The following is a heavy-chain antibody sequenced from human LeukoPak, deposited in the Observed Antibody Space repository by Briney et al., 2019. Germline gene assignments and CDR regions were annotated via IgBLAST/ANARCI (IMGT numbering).Heavy chain of an antibody. CDR3: ARDLYGGTGTDMQDY. J-gene: IGHJ4*02. Sequence: GGSLRLSCAASGFTFSGYSMNWVRQAPGKGLEWVSYISSSSSTIYYADSVKGRFTISRDNAKNSLYLQMNSLRAEDTAVYYCARDLYGGTGTDMQDYWGQGTLVTVSS. CDR1: GFTFSGYS. D-gene: IGHD1-1*01. CDR2: ISSSSSTI. V-gene: IGHV3-48*01.